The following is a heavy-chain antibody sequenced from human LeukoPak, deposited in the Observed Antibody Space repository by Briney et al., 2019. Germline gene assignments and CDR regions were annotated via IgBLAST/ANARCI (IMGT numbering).Heavy chain of an antibody. V-gene: IGHV1-2*02. Sequence: ASVKVSCKASGFTFTGYYMHWVRQAPGQGLEWMGWINPNSGGTNYAQKFQGRVTMTRDTSITTAYMELTSLRSDDTAVYYCARESGSYLWRSWLNPWGQGTLVTVSS. D-gene: IGHD3-16*01. CDR3: ARESGSYLWRSWLNP. J-gene: IGHJ5*02. CDR2: INPNSGGT. CDR1: GFTFTGYY.